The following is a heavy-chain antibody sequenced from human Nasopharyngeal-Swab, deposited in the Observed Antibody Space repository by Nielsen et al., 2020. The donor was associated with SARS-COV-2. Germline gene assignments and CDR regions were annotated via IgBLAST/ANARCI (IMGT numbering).Heavy chain of an antibody. CDR3: TRGPHCYYYGMDV. V-gene: IGHV3-73*01. CDR2: IRSKANSYAT. CDR1: GFTFSGSA. Sequence: GESLKISCAASGFTFSGSAMHWVRQASGKGLEWVGRIRSKANSYATAYAASVKGRFTISRDDSKNTAYLQMNSLKTEDTAVYYCTRGPHCYYYGMDVWGQGTTVTVSS. J-gene: IGHJ6*02.